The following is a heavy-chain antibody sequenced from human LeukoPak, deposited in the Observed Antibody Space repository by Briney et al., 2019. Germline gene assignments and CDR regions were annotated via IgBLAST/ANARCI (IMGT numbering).Heavy chain of an antibody. J-gene: IGHJ4*02. CDR3: VSQWQSTGFDY. CDR1: GYFISSGYY. V-gene: IGHV4-38-2*01. D-gene: IGHD2-2*01. Sequence: PSETLSLTCAVSGYFISSGYYWGWIRQPPGKGLEWIGSIYHTGSTHYNPSLKSRVTISIDTSKNQFSLKPRSVTAADTAVYSCVSQWQSTGFDYWGQGTLVTVSS. CDR2: IYHTGST.